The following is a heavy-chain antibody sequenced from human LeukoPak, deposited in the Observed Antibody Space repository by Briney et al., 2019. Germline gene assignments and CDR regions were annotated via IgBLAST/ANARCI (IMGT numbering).Heavy chain of an antibody. D-gene: IGHD4-17*01. CDR3: ARDRGPIYGDYGNFDY. Sequence: PSETLSLTCTVSGGSVSYYWSWIRQPPGKGLEWIGYIYYSGSTNYNPSLKSRVTISVDTSKNQFSLKLTSVTAADTAVYYCARDRGPIYGDYGNFDYWGQGTLVTVSS. CDR1: GGSVSYY. V-gene: IGHV4-59*02. J-gene: IGHJ4*02. CDR2: IYYSGST.